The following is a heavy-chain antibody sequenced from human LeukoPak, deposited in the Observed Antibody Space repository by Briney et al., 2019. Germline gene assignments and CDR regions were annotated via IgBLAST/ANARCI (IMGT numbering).Heavy chain of an antibody. CDR3: TRGRSYMSY. Sequence: SETLSLTCTVSGGSISTYYWSWIRQPPGKGLEWIGYIYYSGSTNYNPSLKSRVTISVDMSTSQFSLKVSSVTAADTAVYYCTRGRSYMSYWGQGTLVTVSS. D-gene: IGHD5/OR15-5a*01. CDR2: IYYSGST. J-gene: IGHJ4*02. CDR1: GGSISTYY. V-gene: IGHV4-59*01.